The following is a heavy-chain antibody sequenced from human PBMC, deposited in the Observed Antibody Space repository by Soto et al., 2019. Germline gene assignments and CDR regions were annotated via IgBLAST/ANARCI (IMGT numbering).Heavy chain of an antibody. Sequence: EVQLLESGGGLVQPGGSLRLSCAVSGLTFRNHAMSWVRQAPGKGPEWVSTIAPIGYSTHYAGSVEGRFTISRDDSKSTLDLQMNSLRADDTAVYSCVSWVSPHFDYWGQGTLVSVSS. CDR2: IAPIGYST. D-gene: IGHD2-8*01. J-gene: IGHJ4*02. CDR3: VSWVSPHFDY. V-gene: IGHV3-23*01. CDR1: GLTFRNHA.